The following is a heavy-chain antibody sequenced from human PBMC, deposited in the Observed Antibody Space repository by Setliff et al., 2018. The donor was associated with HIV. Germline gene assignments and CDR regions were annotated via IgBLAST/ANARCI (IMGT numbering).Heavy chain of an antibody. CDR3: ARTAYDYGDYADEDYYYGMDV. D-gene: IGHD4-17*01. CDR2: IYYSGST. J-gene: IGHJ6*02. Sequence: ETLSLTCTVSGGSISSYYWSWIRQPPGKGLEWIGYIYYSGSTNYNPSLKSRVTISVDTSKNQFSLKLGSVTAADTAVYYCARTAYDYGDYADEDYYYGMDVWGQGTTVTVSS. CDR1: GGSISSYY. V-gene: IGHV4-59*01.